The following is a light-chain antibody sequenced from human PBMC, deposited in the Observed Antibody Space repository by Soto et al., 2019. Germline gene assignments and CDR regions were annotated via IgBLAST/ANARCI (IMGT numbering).Light chain of an antibody. CDR3: SSYAGSNNLV. Sequence: QSALTQPPSASGSPGQSVTISCTGTSSDVGGYNYVSWYQQHPGKAPKLMIYEVSERPSGGPDRFSGSKSGNTASLTVSGLQAEDEADYCCSSYAGSNNLVFGGGTKLTVL. J-gene: IGLJ3*02. CDR2: EVS. CDR1: SSDVGGYNY. V-gene: IGLV2-8*01.